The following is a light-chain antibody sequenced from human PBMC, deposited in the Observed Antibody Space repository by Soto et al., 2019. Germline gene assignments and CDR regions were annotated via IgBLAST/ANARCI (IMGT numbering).Light chain of an antibody. CDR1: SSDVGAYKY. Sequence: QSALTQPPSASGSPGQSVTISCTRTSSDVGAYKYVSWYQQYPGKAPKLRIYEVTKRPSGVPDRFSGSKSGNTASLTVSGLQAEDEADYYCTSYVGNDIWVFGGGTKLTVL. J-gene: IGLJ3*02. CDR3: TSYVGNDIWV. V-gene: IGLV2-8*01. CDR2: EVT.